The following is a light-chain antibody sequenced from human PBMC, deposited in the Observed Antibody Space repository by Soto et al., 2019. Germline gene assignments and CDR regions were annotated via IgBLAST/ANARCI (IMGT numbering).Light chain of an antibody. Sequence: QSVLTQPPSASGSPGQSVTISCTGTSSDVGGYDYVSWYQQRPGEAPKRLIHEVTKRPSGVPDRFSGSKSGNTASLTVSGLQAEDEADYYCSSYAGRTLYVFGTGTKVTV. CDR1: SSDVGGYDY. CDR3: SSYAGRTLYV. V-gene: IGLV2-8*01. CDR2: EVT. J-gene: IGLJ1*01.